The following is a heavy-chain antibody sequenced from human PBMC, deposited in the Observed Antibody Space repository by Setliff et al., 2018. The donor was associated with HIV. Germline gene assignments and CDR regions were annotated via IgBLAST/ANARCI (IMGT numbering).Heavy chain of an antibody. Sequence: ASVKVSCKASGGTFSLYAINWVRQAPGQGLEWMGGIISIFGTENYAQKFQGRVTITADESTSTAYMELSSLRSEDTAVYYCARGGVYYYDSSGWSMDYWGQGTLVTVSS. J-gene: IGHJ4*02. CDR1: GGTFSLYA. V-gene: IGHV1-69*13. CDR3: ARGGVYYYDSSGWSMDY. CDR2: IISIFGTE. D-gene: IGHD3-22*01.